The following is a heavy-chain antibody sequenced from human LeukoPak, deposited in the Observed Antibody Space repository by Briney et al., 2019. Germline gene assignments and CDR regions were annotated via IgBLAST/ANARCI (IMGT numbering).Heavy chain of an antibody. CDR3: AREKYSGSSGPFDY. D-gene: IGHD1-26*01. Sequence: PGGSLRLSCAASGFTVSSNYMSWVRQAPGKGLEWVSVIYSGGSTYYADSVKGRFTISRDNSKNTLYLQMNSLRAEDTAVYYCAREKYSGSSGPFDYWGQGTLVTVSS. J-gene: IGHJ4*02. CDR2: IYSGGST. V-gene: IGHV3-66*01. CDR1: GFTVSSNY.